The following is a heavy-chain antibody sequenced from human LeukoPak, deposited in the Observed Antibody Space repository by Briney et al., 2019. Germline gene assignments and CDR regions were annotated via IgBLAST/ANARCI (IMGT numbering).Heavy chain of an antibody. V-gene: IGHV4-34*01. CDR3: AAGTYYYDSSGYPFDY. J-gene: IGHJ4*02. D-gene: IGHD3-22*01. CDR2: INHSGSI. CDR1: GGSFSGDY. Sequence: SETLSLTCAVHGGSFSGDYWSWIRQPPGKGPEWIGEINHSGSINYNPSLKSRVTMSIDTSKNQFSLKPSSVTAADTAVYYCAAGTYYYDSSGYPFDYWGQGTLVTVSS.